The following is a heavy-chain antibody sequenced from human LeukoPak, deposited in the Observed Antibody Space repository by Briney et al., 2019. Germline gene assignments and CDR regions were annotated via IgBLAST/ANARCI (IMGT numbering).Heavy chain of an antibody. Sequence: KPGGSLRLSCAASGFTFSDYYMNWIRQAPGKGLEWISYISRGGNTIYYADSVKGRFTISRDNAKSSLYLQMNSLRAEDTAVYYCARAQPSNYYMDVWGQGTTVTVSS. CDR1: GFTFSDYY. CDR3: ARAQPSNYYMDV. D-gene: IGHD6-13*01. V-gene: IGHV3-11*01. CDR2: ISRGGNTI. J-gene: IGHJ6*02.